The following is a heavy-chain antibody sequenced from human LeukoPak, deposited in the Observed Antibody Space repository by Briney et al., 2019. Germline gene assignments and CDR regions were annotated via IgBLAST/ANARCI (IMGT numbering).Heavy chain of an antibody. CDR1: GVSFSGYD. J-gene: IGHJ4*02. CDR3: ARGPLRYFPSGGVWRSYYFDY. D-gene: IGHD3-9*01. CDR2: INHSGST. V-gene: IGHV4-34*01. Sequence: SETLSLTCAVYGVSFSGYDWSWIRQPPGKGLEWIGEINHSGSTNYNPPLESRVTISVDTSKNQFSLKLSSVTAADTAVYYCARGPLRYFPSGGVWRSYYFDYWGQGTLVTVSS.